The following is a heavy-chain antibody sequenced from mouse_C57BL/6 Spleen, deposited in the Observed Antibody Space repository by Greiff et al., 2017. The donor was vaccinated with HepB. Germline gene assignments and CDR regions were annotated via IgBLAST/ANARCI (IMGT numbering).Heavy chain of an antibody. J-gene: IGHJ4*01. Sequence: VKLMESGAELVRPGASVTLSCKASGYTFTDYEMHWVKQTPVHGLEWIGAIDPETGGTAYNQKFKGKAILTADKSSSTAYMELRSLTSEDSAVYYCTRKDYAMDYWGQGTSVTVSS. CDR1: GYTFTDYE. CDR2: IDPETGGT. V-gene: IGHV1-15*01. CDR3: TRKDYAMDY.